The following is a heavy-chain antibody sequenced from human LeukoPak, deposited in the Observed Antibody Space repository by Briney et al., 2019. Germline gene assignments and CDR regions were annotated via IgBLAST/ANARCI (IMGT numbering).Heavy chain of an antibody. V-gene: IGHV3-20*04. D-gene: IGHD3-10*01. CDR3: VRSITIFQH. Sequence: GGSLRLSCAASGFTFSNYGMSWVRQAPGKGLEWVSGISRNGGSTGYADSVKGRFTISRDNVKNYLFLQMNSLRAEDTALYYCVRSITIFQHWGQGTLVTVSS. CDR1: GFTFSNYG. CDR2: ISRNGGST. J-gene: IGHJ1*01.